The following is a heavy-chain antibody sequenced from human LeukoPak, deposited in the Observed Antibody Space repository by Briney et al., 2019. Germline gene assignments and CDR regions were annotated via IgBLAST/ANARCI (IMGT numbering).Heavy chain of an antibody. CDR3: AGSDIVVVPAAPRTPLDY. CDR2: ISAYNGNT. V-gene: IGHV1-18*01. Sequence: SVKVSCKASGSTFTSYGISWVRQAPGQGLEWMGWISAYNGNTNYAQKLQGRVTMTTDTSTSTAYMELRSLRSDDTAVYYCAGSDIVVVPAAPRTPLDYWGQGTLVTVSS. D-gene: IGHD2-2*01. CDR1: GSTFTSYG. J-gene: IGHJ4*02.